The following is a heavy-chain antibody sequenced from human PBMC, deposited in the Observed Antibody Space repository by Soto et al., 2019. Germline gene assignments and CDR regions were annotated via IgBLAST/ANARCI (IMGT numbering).Heavy chain of an antibody. CDR3: ARGLAMILVVILLTYAFDI. V-gene: IGHV1-69*10. CDR2: IIPFLRIV. CDR1: GGTFSSYG. J-gene: IGHJ3*02. D-gene: IGHD3-22*01. Sequence: SVKVSCKASGGTFSSYGISWVRQAPGQGLEWMGGIIPFLRIVDYAQKFQGRVTITADQSTSTASMEQSSLGSEDTAVYYCARGLAMILVVILLTYAFDIWGQGTMVTVSS.